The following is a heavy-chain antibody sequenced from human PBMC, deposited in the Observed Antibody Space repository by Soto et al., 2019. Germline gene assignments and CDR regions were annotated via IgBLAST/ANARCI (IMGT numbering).Heavy chain of an antibody. Sequence: QVQLQESGPGLVKPSETLSLTCTVSGGSISSYYWSWIRQPPGKGLEWIGYIYYSGSTNYKPSLKRRVPISEDTSNNQSSLKLSSVTAADTAVYYGARCGGGSGYHDCWGQGTLVTVSS. CDR3: ARCGGGSGYHDC. J-gene: IGHJ4*02. CDR2: IYYSGST. CDR1: GGSISSYY. D-gene: IGHD3-22*01. V-gene: IGHV4-59*08.